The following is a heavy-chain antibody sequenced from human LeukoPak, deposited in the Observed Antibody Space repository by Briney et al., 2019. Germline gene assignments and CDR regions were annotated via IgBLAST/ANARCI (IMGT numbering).Heavy chain of an antibody. CDR2: ISVSSIFI. CDR1: EFTFSRYS. CDR3: ARGRLGEYIVKYIDY. V-gene: IGHV3-21*01. Sequence: GGSLRLSCAASEFTFSRYSMNWVRQAPGKGLEWVSSISVSSIFIYYSDSVKGRFTISRDDAKNSLYLQMNSLRAEDTAVYYCARGRLGEYIVKYIDYWGQGTLVTVSS. D-gene: IGHD4-17*01. J-gene: IGHJ4*02.